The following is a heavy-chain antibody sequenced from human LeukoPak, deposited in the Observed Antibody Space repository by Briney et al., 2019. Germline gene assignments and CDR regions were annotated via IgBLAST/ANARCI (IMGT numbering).Heavy chain of an antibody. J-gene: IGHJ4*02. V-gene: IGHV4-39*07. CDR2: ISYSGST. CDR3: ASNVVVVAAINFDY. CDR1: GGSISSSSYY. D-gene: IGHD2-15*01. Sequence: SETLSLTCTVSGGSISSSSYYWGWIRQPPGKGLEWIGSISYSGSTYHNPSLKSRVTISVDTSKSQFSLKLSSVTAADTAVYYCASNVVVVAAINFDYWGQGTLVTVSS.